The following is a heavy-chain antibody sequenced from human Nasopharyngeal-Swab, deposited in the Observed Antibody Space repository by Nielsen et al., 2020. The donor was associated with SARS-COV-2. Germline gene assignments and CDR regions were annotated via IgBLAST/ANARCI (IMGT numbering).Heavy chain of an antibody. V-gene: IGHV3-9*01. D-gene: IGHD2-15*01. CDR2: ISWNSGSI. CDR1: GFTFDDYA. CDR3: AKDSPDYCSGGSCYGMDV. J-gene: IGHJ6*02. Sequence: GGSLRLSCAASGFTFDDYAMHWVRQAPGKGLEWVSGISWNSGSIGYADSVKGRFTISRDNAKNSLYLQMNSLRAEDTALYYCAKDSPDYCSGGSCYGMDVWDQGTTVTVSS.